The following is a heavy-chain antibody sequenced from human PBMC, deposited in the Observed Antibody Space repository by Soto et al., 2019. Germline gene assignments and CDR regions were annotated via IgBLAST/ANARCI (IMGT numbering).Heavy chain of an antibody. CDR2: IDPSDSYT. CDR3: ARQSLEDYYDSSGPYYYYGMDV. J-gene: IGHJ6*02. Sequence: PGESLKISCKGSGYSFTSYWISWVCQMPGKGLEWMGRIDPSDSYTNYSPSFQGHVTISADKSISTAYLQWSSLKASDTAMYYCARQSLEDYYDSSGPYYYYGMDVWGQGTTVTVSS. V-gene: IGHV5-10-1*01. CDR1: GYSFTSYW. D-gene: IGHD3-22*01.